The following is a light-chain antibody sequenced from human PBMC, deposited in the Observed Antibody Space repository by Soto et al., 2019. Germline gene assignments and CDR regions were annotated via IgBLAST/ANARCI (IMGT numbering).Light chain of an antibody. J-gene: IGKJ1*01. V-gene: IGKV1-5*03. CDR1: QSISSW. CDR3: EQYSSYRT. Sequence: DIQMTQSPSTLSASVGDRVTITCRASQSISSWLAWYQQNPGIAPKLLIYKTSILESGVPSRFSGSGSGTEFTLTISSLQPDDLATYYCEQYSSYRTVRQGTKVEIK. CDR2: KTS.